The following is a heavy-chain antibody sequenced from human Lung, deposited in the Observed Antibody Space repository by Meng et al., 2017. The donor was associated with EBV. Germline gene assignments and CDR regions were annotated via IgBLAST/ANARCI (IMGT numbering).Heavy chain of an antibody. Sequence: VRLVEAGGGVVQPGRSLRLSCAASGFTFSSYAMHWVRQAPGKGLEWVAVISYDGSNKYYADSVKGRFTISRDNSKNTLYLQMNSLRAEDTAVYYCARPQLTWFDPWGQGTLVTVSS. D-gene: IGHD1-1*01. V-gene: IGHV3-30-3*01. J-gene: IGHJ5*02. CDR1: GFTFSSYA. CDR2: ISYDGSNK. CDR3: ARPQLTWFDP.